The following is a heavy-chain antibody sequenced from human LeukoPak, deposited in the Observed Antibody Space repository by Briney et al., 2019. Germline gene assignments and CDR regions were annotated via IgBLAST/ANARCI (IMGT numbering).Heavy chain of an antibody. CDR1: GGSISSGSYY. J-gene: IGHJ4*02. CDR2: IYTSGST. D-gene: IGHD5-18*01. V-gene: IGHV4-61*02. CDR3: ARGLSPEVDTAMVDTDY. Sequence: SETLSLTCTVSGGSISSGSYYWSWIRQPAGKGLEWIGRIYTSGSTNYNPSLKSRVTISVDTSKNQFSLKLSSVTAPDTAVYYCARGLSPEVDTAMVDTDYWGQGTLVTVSS.